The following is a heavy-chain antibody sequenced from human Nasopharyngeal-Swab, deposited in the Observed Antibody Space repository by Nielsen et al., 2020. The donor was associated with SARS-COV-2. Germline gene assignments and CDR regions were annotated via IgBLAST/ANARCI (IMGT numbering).Heavy chain of an antibody. CDR3: ARIIAAAGTVGYMDV. J-gene: IGHJ6*03. CDR2: ISYGGST. Sequence: WIRQSPGKGLGWIGSISYGGSTYYNPSLKSRVTISVDTSKNQFPLKLSSVTAADTAVYYCARIIAAAGTVGYMDVWGKGTTVTVSS. D-gene: IGHD6-13*01. V-gene: IGHV4-39*01.